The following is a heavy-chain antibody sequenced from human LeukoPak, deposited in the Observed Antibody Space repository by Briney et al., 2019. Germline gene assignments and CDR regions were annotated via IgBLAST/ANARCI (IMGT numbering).Heavy chain of an antibody. Sequence: SETLSLTCTVSGGSISNYYWSWIRQPPGKGLEWIGYIYYSGSTNYNPSLKSRVTISVDTSKNQFSLKLSSVTAADTAVYYCASFYYDYYYFDYWGQGTLVTVSS. V-gene: IGHV4-59*01. CDR3: ASFYYDYYYFDY. D-gene: IGHD3-22*01. J-gene: IGHJ4*02. CDR1: GGSISNYY. CDR2: IYYSGST.